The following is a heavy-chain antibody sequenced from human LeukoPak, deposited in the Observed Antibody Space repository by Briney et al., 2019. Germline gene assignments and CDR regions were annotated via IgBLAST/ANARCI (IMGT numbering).Heavy chain of an antibody. CDR3: ARVRGPSIGQHYFDY. Sequence: GSLRLSCAASGFTFSPYSMNWVRQAPGKRLEWVAYITSSSSTIYYVDSVKGRFTISRDNAKNSVYLQMTGLRDEDTAVYYCARVRGPSIGQHYFDYWGQGTLVTVSS. D-gene: IGHD3-10*01. V-gene: IGHV3-48*02. J-gene: IGHJ4*02. CDR1: GFTFSPYS. CDR2: ITSSSSTI.